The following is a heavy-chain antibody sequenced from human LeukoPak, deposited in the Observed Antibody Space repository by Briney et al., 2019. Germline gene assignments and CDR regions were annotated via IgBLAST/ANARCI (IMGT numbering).Heavy chain of an antibody. CDR2: ISGSGGST. D-gene: IGHD3-10*01. J-gene: IGHJ4*02. Sequence: GGSLRLSCAASGFTFSSYGMNWVRLAPGQGLEWISSISGSGGSTYHADSVKGRFTISRDNSKNTLYLQMNSLRADDTAVYYCAKASVWTMVRVVSYFDDWGQGIQVTVSS. V-gene: IGHV3-23*01. CDR3: AKASVWTMVRVVSYFDD. CDR1: GFTFSSYG.